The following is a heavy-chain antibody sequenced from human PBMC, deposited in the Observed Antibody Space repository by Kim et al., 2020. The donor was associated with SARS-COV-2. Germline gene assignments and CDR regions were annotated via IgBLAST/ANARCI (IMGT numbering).Heavy chain of an antibody. D-gene: IGHD2-15*01. CDR2: ITPDGSGT. CDR1: GFAFRNNW. Sequence: GGSLRLSCAAAGFAFRNNWMDWVRRAPGKGLEWVSAITPDGSGTTYADSVKGRFTISRDNAKNTSYLQMNSLRVEDMAVYFCARGTSGGPQGGGFWGQGTLVTISS. CDR3: ARGTSGGPQGGGF. V-gene: IGHV3-74*01. J-gene: IGHJ4*02.